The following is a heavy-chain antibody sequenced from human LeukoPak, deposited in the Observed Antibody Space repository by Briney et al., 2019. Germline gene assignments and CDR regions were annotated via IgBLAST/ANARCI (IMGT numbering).Heavy chain of an antibody. CDR1: GFTFSSYA. CDR2: ISGSGGST. D-gene: IGHD3-9*01. CDR3: AKPRRKDYDILTGYNH. J-gene: IGHJ5*02. V-gene: IGHV3-23*01. Sequence: GGSLRLSCAASGFTFSSYAMSWVRQAPGKGLEWVSAISGSGGSTYYADSVKGRFTISRDNSKNTLYLQMNSLRAEDTAVYYCAKPRRKDYDILTGYNHWGQGTLVTVSS.